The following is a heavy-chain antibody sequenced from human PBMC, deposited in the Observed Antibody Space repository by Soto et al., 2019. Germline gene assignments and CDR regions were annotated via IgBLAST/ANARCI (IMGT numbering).Heavy chain of an antibody. V-gene: IGHV3-48*01. CDR3: AKGNCSGGSCPRGAFDI. CDR2: ITSSDVTM. D-gene: IGHD2-15*01. J-gene: IGHJ3*02. CDR1: GFTFSTHS. Sequence: LRLSCAASGFTFSTHSMNWVRQAPGKGLEWISYITSSDVTMYADSVKGRFTISRDNAKNSLYLQMNSLRAEDTAVYYCAKGNCSGGSCPRGAFDIWGQGTMVTVSS.